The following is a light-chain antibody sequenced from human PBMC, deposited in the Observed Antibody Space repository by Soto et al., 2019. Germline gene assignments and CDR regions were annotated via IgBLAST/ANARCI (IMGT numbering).Light chain of an antibody. Sequence: DIVMTQSPDSLAVSLGERATIKCRSSQSILKSSIKKNSLAWYRQKPGQPPRLLIYWASTRDSGVPDRFSGSGSGTDFTLTITRLQAEDVAVYYCQQYYSSSLTFGGGTKVDIK. CDR1: QSILKSSIKKNS. CDR2: WAS. V-gene: IGKV4-1*01. CDR3: QQYYSSSLT. J-gene: IGKJ4*01.